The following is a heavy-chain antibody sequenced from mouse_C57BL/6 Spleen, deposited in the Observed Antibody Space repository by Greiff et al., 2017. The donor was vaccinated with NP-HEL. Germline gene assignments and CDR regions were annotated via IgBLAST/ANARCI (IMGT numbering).Heavy chain of an antibody. Sequence: QVQLQQPGAELVMPGASVKLSCKASGYTFTSYWMHWVKQRPGQGLEWIGEIDPSDSYTNYNQKFKGKSTLTVDKSSSTAYMQLSSLTSEDSAVYYCARRRGYYDYDDYAMDYWGQGTSVTVSS. CDR3: ARRRGYYDYDDYAMDY. J-gene: IGHJ4*01. CDR1: GYTFTSYW. V-gene: IGHV1-69*01. CDR2: IDPSDSYT. D-gene: IGHD2-4*01.